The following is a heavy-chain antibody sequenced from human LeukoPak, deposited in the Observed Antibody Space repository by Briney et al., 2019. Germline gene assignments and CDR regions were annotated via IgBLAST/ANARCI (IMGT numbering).Heavy chain of an antibody. D-gene: IGHD2/OR15-2a*01. V-gene: IGHV3-74*01. Sequence: GGSLRLSCAASGNYWMHWVRQAPGKGLVWVSRINSDGSWTGYADSVKGRFTISKDNAKNTVYLQMNSLRAEDTAVYYCVSFYETYWGRGTLVTVSS. CDR2: INSDGSWT. CDR1: GNYW. CDR3: VSFYETY. J-gene: IGHJ4*02.